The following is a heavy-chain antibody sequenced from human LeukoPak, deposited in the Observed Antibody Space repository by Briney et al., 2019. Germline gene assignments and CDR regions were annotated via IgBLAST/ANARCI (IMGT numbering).Heavy chain of an antibody. Sequence: GGSLRLSCAASGVTFNSYWMSWVRQAPGKGLEWVANIKQDGSEKYYVDSVKGRFTISRDNAKNSLYLQMNSLRAEDTAVYYCARDQYCSCWGHGTLVTVSS. V-gene: IGHV3-7*01. CDR3: ARDQYCSC. CDR2: IKQDGSEK. J-gene: IGHJ4*01. D-gene: IGHD2-15*01. CDR1: GVTFNSYW.